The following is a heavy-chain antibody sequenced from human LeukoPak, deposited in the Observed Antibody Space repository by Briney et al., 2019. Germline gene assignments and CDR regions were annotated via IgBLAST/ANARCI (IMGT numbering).Heavy chain of an antibody. CDR1: GYTFTMNG. CDR3: ARGPYCSSTSCYTNYYYYMDV. Sequence: ASVKVSCKASGYTFTMNGISWVRQAPGQGLEWTGWINSYNGKTNYAQRLQGRVTMTTDTSTSTAYMELRSLRSDDTAVYYCARGPYCSSTSCYTNYYYYMDVWGKGTTVTVSS. D-gene: IGHD2-2*02. V-gene: IGHV1-18*01. J-gene: IGHJ6*03. CDR2: INSYNGKT.